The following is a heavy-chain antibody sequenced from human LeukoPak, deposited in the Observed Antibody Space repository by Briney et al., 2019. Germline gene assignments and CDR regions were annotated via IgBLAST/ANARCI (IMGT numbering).Heavy chain of an antibody. Sequence: SETLSLTCTVSGGSISSGSYYWSWIRQPAGKGLEWIGRIYTSGSTNYNPSLKSRVTISVDTSKNRFSLKLSSVTAADAAVYYCARETAGRYSSSWSNWFDPWGQGTLVTVSS. CDR2: IYTSGST. CDR1: GGSISSGSYY. CDR3: ARETAGRYSSSWSNWFDP. D-gene: IGHD6-13*01. J-gene: IGHJ5*02. V-gene: IGHV4-61*02.